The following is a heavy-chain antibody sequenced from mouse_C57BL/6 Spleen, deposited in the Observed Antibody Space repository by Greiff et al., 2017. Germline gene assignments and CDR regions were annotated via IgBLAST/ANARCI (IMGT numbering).Heavy chain of an antibody. J-gene: IGHJ4*01. CDR3: ARRGIYYGNFYAMDY. D-gene: IGHD2-1*01. V-gene: IGHV1-69*01. CDR1: GYTFTSYW. CDR2: IDPSDSYT. Sequence: QVHVKQPGAELVMPGASVKLSCKASGYTFTSYWMHWVKQRPGQGLEWIGEIDPSDSYTNYNQKFKGKSTLTVDKSSSTAYMQLSSLTSEDSAVYYCARRGIYYGNFYAMDYWGQGTSVTVSS.